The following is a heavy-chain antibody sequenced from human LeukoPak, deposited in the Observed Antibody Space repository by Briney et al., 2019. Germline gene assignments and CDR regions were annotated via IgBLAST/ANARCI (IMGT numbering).Heavy chain of an antibody. V-gene: IGHV3-23*01. D-gene: IGHD1-26*01. Sequence: GGSLRLSCAASGFTFSNYGMSWVRQAPGKGLEWVSVISGSGGSTYYADSVKGRFTISRDNSKNTLYLQMNSLRAGDTAIYYCARRWEEYFFDYWGQGTLVTVSS. CDR2: ISGSGGST. J-gene: IGHJ4*02. CDR3: ARRWEEYFFDY. CDR1: GFTFSNYG.